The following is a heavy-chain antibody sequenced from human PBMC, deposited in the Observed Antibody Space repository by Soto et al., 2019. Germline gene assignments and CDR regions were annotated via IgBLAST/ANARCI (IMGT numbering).Heavy chain of an antibody. V-gene: IGHV3-30*18. Sequence: QVQLVESGGGVVQPGRSLRLSCAASGFTFSSYGMHWVRQAPGKGLEWVAVISYDGSNKYYADSVKGRFTISRDNSKNTLYLQMNSLRAEDTAVYYCAKDQLRGVRGVITYHYGMDVWGQWTTVTVSS. CDR3: AKDQLRGVRGVITYHYGMDV. CDR1: GFTFSSYG. D-gene: IGHD3-10*01. CDR2: ISYDGSNK. J-gene: IGHJ6*02.